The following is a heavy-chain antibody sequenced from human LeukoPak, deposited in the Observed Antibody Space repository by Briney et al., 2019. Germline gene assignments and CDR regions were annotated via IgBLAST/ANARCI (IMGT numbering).Heavy chain of an antibody. Sequence: GESLKISCKGSGYSFTSYWIAWVRQLPGKGLEWMGIIYSADSDTRYSPSFQGQVTISADKSISTAYLQWSSLKALDTAMYYCATRFDGATGFDYWGQGTLVTVSS. CDR2: IYSADSDT. J-gene: IGHJ4*02. CDR3: ATRFDGATGFDY. D-gene: IGHD4/OR15-4a*01. V-gene: IGHV5-51*01. CDR1: GYSFTSYW.